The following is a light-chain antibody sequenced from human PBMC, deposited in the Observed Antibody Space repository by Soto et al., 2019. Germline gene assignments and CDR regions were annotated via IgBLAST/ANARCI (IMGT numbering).Light chain of an antibody. V-gene: IGKV3-20*01. CDR2: GAS. J-gene: IGKJ3*01. Sequence: EIVLTQSPGTLSLSPGERATLSCRASQSVSSSYLAWYQQKPGQAPRLLIYGASSRATGIPDRFSGSGSGTDFTLTISRLEPEDFAVYYCPKYGSAPQGLTFGPGTNVDIK. CDR1: QSVSSSY. CDR3: PKYGSAPQGLT.